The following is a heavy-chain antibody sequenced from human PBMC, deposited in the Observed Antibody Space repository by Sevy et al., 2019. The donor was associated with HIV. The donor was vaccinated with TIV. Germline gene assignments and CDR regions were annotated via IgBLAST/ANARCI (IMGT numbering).Heavy chain of an antibody. CDR3: ARDVVLWFGEFDP. V-gene: IGHV4-38-2*02. J-gene: IGHJ5*02. CDR1: GYSISSGYY. Sequence: SETLSLTCAVSGYSISSGYYWGWIRQPPGKGLEGIGSIYHSGSTYYNPSLKSRVTISVDTSKNQFSLKLSSVTAADTAVYYCARDVVLWFGEFDPWGQGTLVTVSS. D-gene: IGHD3-10*01. CDR2: IYHSGST.